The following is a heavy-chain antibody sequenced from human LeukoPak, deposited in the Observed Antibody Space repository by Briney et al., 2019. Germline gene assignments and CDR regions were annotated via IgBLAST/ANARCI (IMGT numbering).Heavy chain of an antibody. CDR2: ISSSGSTI. CDR1: GFTFSDYY. J-gene: IGHJ6*03. V-gene: IGHV3-11*04. CDR3: ARAIYYYYYYMDV. Sequence: GGSLRLSCAASGFTFSDYYMSWIRQAPGKGLEWVSYISSSGSTIYYADSVKGRFTISRDNAKNSLYLQMNSLRAEDTAVYYCARAIYYYYYYMDVWGKGTTVTVSS.